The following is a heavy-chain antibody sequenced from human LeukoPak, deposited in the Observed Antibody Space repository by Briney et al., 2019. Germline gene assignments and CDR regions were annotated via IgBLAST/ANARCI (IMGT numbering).Heavy chain of an antibody. Sequence: PSETLSLTCTVSGDSMNNHFWSWIRRLPGKGLEWIGYIHSSRGTNYDPSLKSRVTISVDTSKNQFSLKLTYVTAADTGVYYCARHIGSNWYWAFDIWGQETMVTVSS. V-gene: IGHV4-4*09. CDR2: IHSSRGT. CDR1: GDSMNNHF. D-gene: IGHD6-13*01. J-gene: IGHJ3*02. CDR3: ARHIGSNWYWAFDI.